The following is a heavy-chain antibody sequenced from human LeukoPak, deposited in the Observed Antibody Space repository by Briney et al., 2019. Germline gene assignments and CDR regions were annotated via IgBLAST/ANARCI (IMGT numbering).Heavy chain of an antibody. D-gene: IGHD1-1*01. CDR2: IRYDESNK. Sequence: GGSLRLSCAASGFTFSNYGRHWVRQAPGKGLEWMTFIRYDESNKNSADSVKGRFTISRDNSKNTLYLQMNSLRVEDTAMYYCAKDYGTRGTGGAFLDAWGQGTLVTVSS. CDR1: GFTFSNYG. J-gene: IGHJ5*02. CDR3: AKDYGTRGTGGAFLDA. V-gene: IGHV3-30*02.